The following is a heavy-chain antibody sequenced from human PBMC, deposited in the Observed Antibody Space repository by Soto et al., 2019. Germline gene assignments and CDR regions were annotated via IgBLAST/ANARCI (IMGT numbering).Heavy chain of an antibody. Sequence: EVQLLESGGGVVQPGGSLRLSCVASGFNFKKFAMSWVRQAPGEGLEWVTGISCCGGSTSYADPVKGRFGIAGDDSTNTLSLQMNNLRVEDTAQYYCAKADGEQWLLPHLDKWGQGTLVTVS. D-gene: IGHD6-19*01. CDR2: ISCCGGST. CDR3: AKADGEQWLLPHLDK. CDR1: GFNFKKFA. J-gene: IGHJ4*02. V-gene: IGHV3-23*01.